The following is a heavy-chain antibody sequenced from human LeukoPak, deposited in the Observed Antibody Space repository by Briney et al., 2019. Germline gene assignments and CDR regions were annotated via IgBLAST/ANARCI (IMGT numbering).Heavy chain of an antibody. CDR2: IRSSSSYT. Sequence: PGGSLRLSCAASGFTFSDYYMSWIRQAPGKGLEWVSYIRSSSSYTNYADSVKGRFTISRDNAKNSLYLQMNSLRAEDTAVYYCARTSTVGYCSSSSCLPDWYFDLWGRGTLVTVSS. J-gene: IGHJ2*01. CDR3: ARTSTVGYCSSSSCLPDWYFDL. CDR1: GFTFSDYY. D-gene: IGHD2-2*01. V-gene: IGHV3-11*03.